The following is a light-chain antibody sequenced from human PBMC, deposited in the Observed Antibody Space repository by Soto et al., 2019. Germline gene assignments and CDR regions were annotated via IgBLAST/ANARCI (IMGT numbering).Light chain of an antibody. CDR3: QQYDSYSWT. Sequence: DIQMTQSPSTLSASVGDRVTITCRASQSISSWLAWYQQKPGKAPKLLIYKASSLQSGVPSRFSGSGSGTEFTLTIAGLHPDDFATYYCQQYDSYSWTFGQGTKVDIK. CDR1: QSISSW. J-gene: IGKJ1*01. V-gene: IGKV1-5*03. CDR2: KAS.